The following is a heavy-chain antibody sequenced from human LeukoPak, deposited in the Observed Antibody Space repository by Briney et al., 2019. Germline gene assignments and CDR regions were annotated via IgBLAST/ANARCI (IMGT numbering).Heavy chain of an antibody. J-gene: IGHJ4*02. CDR3: ARAGRGIVVVSISY. CDR1: GDSISRSSDY. Sequence: PSETLSLTCTVSGDSISRSSDYWGWIRQPPGKGPEWIGSVYYIGSTFYNPSLKSRLTISIDTSKNQFSLKLRSVTAADTAVYYCARAGRGIVVVSISYWGQGTLVTVSS. CDR2: VYYIGST. D-gene: IGHD3-22*01. V-gene: IGHV4-39*07.